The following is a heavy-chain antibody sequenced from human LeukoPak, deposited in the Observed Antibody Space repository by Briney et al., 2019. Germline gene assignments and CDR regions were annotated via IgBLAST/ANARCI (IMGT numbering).Heavy chain of an antibody. V-gene: IGHV3-74*01. Sequence: GGSLRLSCAASGFTFSSYWMHWVRQAPGKGLVWVSRINSDGSSTSYVDSVKGRFTISRDNAKNTLYLQMNRLRAEDTAVDYRASGDQRSCLYAAMLVYWGQGTLVTVSS. CDR3: ASGDQRSCLYAAMLVY. D-gene: IGHD3-16*01. CDR2: INSDGSST. J-gene: IGHJ4*02. CDR1: GFTFSSYW.